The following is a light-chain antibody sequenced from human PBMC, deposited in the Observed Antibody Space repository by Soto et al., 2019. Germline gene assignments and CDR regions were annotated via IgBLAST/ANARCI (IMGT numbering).Light chain of an antibody. J-gene: IGLJ2*01. Sequence: QSALTQPASVSGSPGQSITISCTGTRSDIGGYDYVCWYQQRPGKAPKLIIYDVTNRPSGVSNRFSASKSGNTASLSISGLQAEDEADYSCSSYTSSSTVVFGGGTQLTVL. CDR2: DVT. CDR1: RSDIGGYDY. CDR3: SSYTSSSTVV. V-gene: IGLV2-14*01.